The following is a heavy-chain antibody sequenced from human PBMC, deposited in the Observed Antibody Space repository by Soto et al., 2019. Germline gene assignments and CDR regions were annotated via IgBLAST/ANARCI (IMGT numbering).Heavy chain of an antibody. CDR2: IYWDDDK. V-gene: IGHV2-5*02. D-gene: IGHD4-17*01. J-gene: IGHJ4*02. CDR3: AHPTSYGELGY. CDR1: GFSLSTSGVG. Sequence: QITLKESGPTLVKPTQTLTLTCTFSGFSLSTSGVGVGWIRQPPGKALEWLALIYWDDDKRYSPSLKSRLTITQYTSKNQVVLTKTSMDPVDTVTYYCAHPTSYGELGYWGLGTLVTVAS.